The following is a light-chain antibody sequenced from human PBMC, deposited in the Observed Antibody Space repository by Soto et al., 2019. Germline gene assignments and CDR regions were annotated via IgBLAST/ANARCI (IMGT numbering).Light chain of an antibody. CDR3: SSYTSSITYV. CDR1: SSDVGGYNY. Sequence: QSALTQPASVSGSPGQSITISCTGTSSDVGGYNYVSWYQQHPGKAPKLMIYEVSNRPSGVSNRSSGSKSGNTASLTISGLQAEDEADYYCSSYTSSITYVFGTGTKLTVL. V-gene: IGLV2-14*01. J-gene: IGLJ1*01. CDR2: EVS.